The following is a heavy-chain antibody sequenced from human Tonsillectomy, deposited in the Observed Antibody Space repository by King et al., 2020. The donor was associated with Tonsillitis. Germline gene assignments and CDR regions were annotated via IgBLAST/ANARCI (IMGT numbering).Heavy chain of an antibody. D-gene: IGHD7-27*01. CDR2: IGSDGGRT. V-gene: IGHV3-64D*08. Sequence: VQLVESGGGLVQPGGSLRLSCSASGFTLSIYAMHWVRQAPGKGPEYVSGIGSDGGRTNYAVSVKGRFIISRDNSKKNLYLTMTSLEPEDTAVYYFVKDWGPWMTRRGPDYWGQGTLVTVSS. CDR3: VKDWGPWMTRRGPDY. CDR1: GFTLSIYA. J-gene: IGHJ4*02.